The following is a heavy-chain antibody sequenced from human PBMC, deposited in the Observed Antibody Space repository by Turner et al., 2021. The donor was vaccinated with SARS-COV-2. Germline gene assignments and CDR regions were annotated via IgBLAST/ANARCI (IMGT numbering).Heavy chain of an antibody. CDR2: ISYDGSNK. Sequence: QVQLVESGGGVVQPGRSLRPSCAASGFTFSSYAMHWVRLAPGKGLEWVAVISYDGSNKFYADSVKGRFTISRDNSKNTLYLQMNSLRAEDTAVYYCARDRSGWKLDYWGQGTLVTVSS. J-gene: IGHJ4*02. CDR3: ARDRSGWKLDY. CDR1: GFTFSSYA. D-gene: IGHD6-19*01. V-gene: IGHV3-30*04.